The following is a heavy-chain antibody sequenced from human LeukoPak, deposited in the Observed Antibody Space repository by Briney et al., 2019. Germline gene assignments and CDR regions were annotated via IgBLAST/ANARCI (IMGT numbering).Heavy chain of an antibody. CDR1: GFTFSSYA. J-gene: IGHJ6*03. D-gene: IGHD3-16*01. V-gene: IGHV3-23*01. CDR3: AKGLRTGVGPYMGYHYYMDV. CDR2: INDNGDGT. Sequence: GGSLRLSCAASGFTFSSYAMSWVRQAPGKGLKWVSTINDNGDGTYYADSVKGRFTISRDNSYNTVSLQMNSLRDEDTGVCYCAKGLRTGVGPYMGYHYYMDVWGKGATVTVSS.